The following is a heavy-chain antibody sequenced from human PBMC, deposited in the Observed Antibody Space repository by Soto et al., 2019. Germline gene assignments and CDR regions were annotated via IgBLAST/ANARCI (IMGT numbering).Heavy chain of an antibody. J-gene: IGHJ6*02. Sequence: QITLKESGPPLVKPTQTLTMTCTFSGFSFSTAGVSVGWIRQPPGKALEWLALVFWNDDKRYSPSLKSRLTITKDTSKNQVVLTMANMHPVDTATYYCAHRTYGSGSWNVGGRGTTVTVS. CDR3: AHRTYGSGSWNV. D-gene: IGHD3-10*01. CDR2: VFWNDDK. V-gene: IGHV2-5*01. CDR1: GFSFSTAGVS.